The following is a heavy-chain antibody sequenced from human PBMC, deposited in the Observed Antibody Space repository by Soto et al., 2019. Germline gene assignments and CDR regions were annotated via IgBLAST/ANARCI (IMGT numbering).Heavy chain of an antibody. Sequence: SETLSLTCTVSGDSISSSGYYWGWIRQPPGKGLEWIGNIYYSGSTYYNPSLRSRVTLSVDTSKNQFSLKLTSVTAADTAVYYCAKDRDLLLRFLEWLIGNFDYWGQGTLVTVSS. V-gene: IGHV4-39*02. CDR1: GDSISSSGYY. J-gene: IGHJ4*02. CDR2: IYYSGST. D-gene: IGHD3-3*01. CDR3: AKDRDLLLRFLEWLIGNFDY.